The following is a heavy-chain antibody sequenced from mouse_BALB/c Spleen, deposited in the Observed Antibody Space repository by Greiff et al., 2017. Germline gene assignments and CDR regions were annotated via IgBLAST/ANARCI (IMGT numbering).Heavy chain of an antibody. CDR1: GFTFSSFG. J-gene: IGHJ4*01. Sequence: EVQLQQSGGGLVQPGGSRKLSCAASGFTFSSFGMHWVRQAPEKGLEWVAYISSGSSTIYYADTVKGRFTISRDNPKNTLFLQMTSLRSEDTAMCYCARRWVDAMDYWGQGTSVTVSS. V-gene: IGHV5-17*02. CDR3: ARRWVDAMDY. D-gene: IGHD1-1*01. CDR2: ISSGSSTI.